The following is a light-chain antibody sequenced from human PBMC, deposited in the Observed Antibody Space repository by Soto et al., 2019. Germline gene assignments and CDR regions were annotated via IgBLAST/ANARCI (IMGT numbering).Light chain of an antibody. CDR3: AAWDDSLNVRV. CDR2: YDN. J-gene: IGLJ1*01. V-gene: IGLV1-44*01. CDR1: NSNIGSNT. Sequence: QSVLTQPPSASGTPGQRVTISCSGSNSNIGSNTVNWYQQLPGTAPKLLIYYDNLRPSGVPDRISGSKSGTSAPLAISGLQSDDEADYYCAAWDDSLNVRVFGTGTKLTVL.